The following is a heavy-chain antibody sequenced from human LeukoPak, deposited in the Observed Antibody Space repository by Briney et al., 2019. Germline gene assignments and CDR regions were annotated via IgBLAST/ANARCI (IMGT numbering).Heavy chain of an antibody. D-gene: IGHD6-19*01. J-gene: IGHJ6*03. Sequence: SETLSLTCTVSGGSISSYYWSWIRQPAGKGLDWIGRIYTGGSTNYNPSLKSRVTMSVDTSKNQFSLKLSSVTAADTAVYYCARDLYSSGWYGYYYYMDVWGKGTTVTVSS. CDR3: ARDLYSSGWYGYYYYMDV. CDR2: IYTGGST. V-gene: IGHV4-4*07. CDR1: GGSISSYY.